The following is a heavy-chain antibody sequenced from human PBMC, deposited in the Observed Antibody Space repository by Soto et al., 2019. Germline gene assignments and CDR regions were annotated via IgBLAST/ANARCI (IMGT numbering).Heavy chain of an antibody. CDR3: VKDGLYCSSTSCYGYFDY. CDR1: GFTFSSYA. Sequence: PGGSLRLSCSASGFTFSSYAMHWVRQAPGKGLEYVSAISSSGGSTYYADSVKGRFTISRDNSKNTLYLQMSSLRAEDTAVYYCVKDGLYCSSTSCYGYFDYWGQGTLVTVSS. J-gene: IGHJ4*02. V-gene: IGHV3-64D*06. CDR2: ISSSGGST. D-gene: IGHD2-2*01.